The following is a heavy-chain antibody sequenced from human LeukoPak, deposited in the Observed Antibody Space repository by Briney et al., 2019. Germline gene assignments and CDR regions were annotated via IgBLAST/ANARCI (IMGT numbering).Heavy chain of an antibody. CDR3: AKDRAMVRGVNPLHWFDP. V-gene: IGHV3-23*01. J-gene: IGHJ5*02. Sequence: GGALRLSCAASGFTLSSYAMSWVREAPGKGLGWVSDISGSGGSTYYADSVKGRFTISRDKSKNTLYLQMNSLRAEDTAVYYCAKDRAMVRGVNPLHWFDPWGQGTLVTVSS. D-gene: IGHD3-10*01. CDR1: GFTLSSYA. CDR2: ISGSGGST.